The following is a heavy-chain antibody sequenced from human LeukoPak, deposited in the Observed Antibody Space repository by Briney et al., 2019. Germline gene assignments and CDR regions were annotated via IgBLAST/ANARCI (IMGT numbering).Heavy chain of an antibody. CDR2: MSASGSHT. CDR3: AKVRSGNNYYFDY. D-gene: IGHD1/OR15-1a*01. V-gene: IGHV3-23*01. J-gene: IGHJ4*02. CDR1: GFIFSDFA. Sequence: PGGSLRLSCAASGFIFSDFAMSWVRQAPGKGLEWVSGMSASGSHTHSADFVKGRFTISRDNFKNMLYLQMNGLRVEDTAVYYCAKVRSGNNYYFDYWGQGTLVTVSS.